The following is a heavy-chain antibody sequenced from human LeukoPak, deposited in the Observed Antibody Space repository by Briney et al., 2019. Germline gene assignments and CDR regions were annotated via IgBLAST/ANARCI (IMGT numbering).Heavy chain of an antibody. Sequence: GGSLRLSCAASGFTFSSYSMNWVRQAPGKGLEWVSSISSSSSYIYYADSVKGRFTISRDNAKNSLYLQMNSLRAEDTAVYYCARDMGAGATFYYYYGMDVWGQGTTVTVSS. J-gene: IGHJ6*02. CDR1: GFTFSSYS. D-gene: IGHD1-26*01. V-gene: IGHV3-21*01. CDR2: ISSSSSYI. CDR3: ARDMGAGATFYYYYGMDV.